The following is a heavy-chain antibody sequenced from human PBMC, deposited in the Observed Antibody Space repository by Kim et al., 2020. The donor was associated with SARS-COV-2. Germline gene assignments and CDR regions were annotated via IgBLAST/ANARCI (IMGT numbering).Heavy chain of an antibody. Sequence: GGSLRLSCAASGFTFSNYWMHWVRQEPGKEVACVATGQRGGSSTADADSVRGRFTIARDNSKNTLHLQLNSLRAEDTAVYFCTRLAPGDYFWGQGTLVTVSS. D-gene: IGHD3-3*02. CDR1: GFTFSNYW. CDR3: TRLAPGDYF. J-gene: IGHJ4*02. CDR2: GQRGGSST. V-gene: IGHV3-74*01.